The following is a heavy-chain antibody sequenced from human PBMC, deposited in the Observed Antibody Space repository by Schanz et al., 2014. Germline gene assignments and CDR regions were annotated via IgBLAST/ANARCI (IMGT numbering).Heavy chain of an antibody. CDR1: GFTVSSDH. CDR3: ARVRDYDPSGCGYFDY. CDR2: INSGIGA. V-gene: IGHV3-66*01. D-gene: IGHD3-22*01. J-gene: IGHJ4*02. Sequence: EVQLVESGGGFVQPGGSLGLSCAASGFTVSSDHMSWVRQAPGKGLEWVSVINSGIGAYYADSVKDRFTVSRDKSKNTVYLQMHRLRARDTAVDYYARVRDYDPSGCGYFDYWGQGTLVTVSS.